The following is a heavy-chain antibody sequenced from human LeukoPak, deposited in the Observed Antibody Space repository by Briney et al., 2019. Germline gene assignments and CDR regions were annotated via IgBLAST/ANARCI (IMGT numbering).Heavy chain of an antibody. CDR1: GGTFSSYA. V-gene: IGHV1-69*13. CDR3: AREPYSISSDFDS. Sequence: SVKVSCKASGGTFSSYAISWVRQAPGQGLEWMGGIIPIFGTANYAQKFQGRVTITADESTSTAYMELSSLRSDDTAVYYCAREPYSISSDFDSWGQGTLVTISS. D-gene: IGHD2-2*01. J-gene: IGHJ4*02. CDR2: IIPIFGTA.